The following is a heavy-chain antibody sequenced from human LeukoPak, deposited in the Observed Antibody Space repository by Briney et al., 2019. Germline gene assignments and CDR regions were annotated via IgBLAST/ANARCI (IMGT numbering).Heavy chain of an antibody. D-gene: IGHD7-27*01. J-gene: IGHJ4*02. Sequence: GGSLRLSCAASGFTFSSYSMNWVRQAPGKGLEWVSYISSSSSTIYYADSVKGRFTISRDNAKNSLYLQMNSLRAEDTAVYYCARVHWGFDYWGQGTLVTVSS. V-gene: IGHV3-48*04. CDR2: ISSSSSTI. CDR1: GFTFSSYS. CDR3: ARVHWGFDY.